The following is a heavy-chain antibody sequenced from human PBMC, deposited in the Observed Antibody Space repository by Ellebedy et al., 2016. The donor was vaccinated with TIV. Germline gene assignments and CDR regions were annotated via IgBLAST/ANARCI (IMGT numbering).Heavy chain of an antibody. Sequence: PGGSLRLSCAASGFTFSNYWMSWVRQAPGKGLEWVGNIKPDGSAQYYVDSVKGRFTMSRDNANNSLYLQMDSLRAEDKAVYYCARDRGNGYNYRSPFDHWGQGSLVTVSS. CDR1: GFTFSNYW. D-gene: IGHD5-24*01. V-gene: IGHV3-7*01. CDR2: IKPDGSAQ. J-gene: IGHJ4*02. CDR3: ARDRGNGYNYRSPFDH.